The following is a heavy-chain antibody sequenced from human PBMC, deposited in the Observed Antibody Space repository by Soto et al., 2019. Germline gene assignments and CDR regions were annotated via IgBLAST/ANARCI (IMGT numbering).Heavy chain of an antibody. V-gene: IGHV3-74*01. CDR1: GFSLSHYW. CDR3: ARGWGFSDY. Sequence: EVQLVESGGGLIQPGGALRLTCTASGFSLSHYWMPWIRQAPGKGLVCVSLINLDGSSTDYAPSVKGRFTISRDNAKNTLCLQMNSLAADDTAVYYCARGWGFSDYWGRGSLFTVSS. J-gene: IGHJ4*02. D-gene: IGHD7-27*01. CDR2: INLDGSST.